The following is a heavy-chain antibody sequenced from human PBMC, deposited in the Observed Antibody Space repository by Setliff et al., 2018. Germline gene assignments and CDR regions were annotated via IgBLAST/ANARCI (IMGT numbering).Heavy chain of an antibody. Sequence: SVKVSCKASGYTFTSYAMHWVRQAPGQRIEWMGWINXXXXXXXXXXXXXXXXXXXXXXXENTAYMELSSLRSEDTAVYYCARIKSSLVRGVISAFDIWGQGTMVTVSS. CDR1: GYTFTSYA. CDR3: ARIKSSLVRGVISAFDI. J-gene: IGHJ3*02. CDR2: INXXXXXX. D-gene: IGHD3-10*01. V-gene: IGHV1-3*04.